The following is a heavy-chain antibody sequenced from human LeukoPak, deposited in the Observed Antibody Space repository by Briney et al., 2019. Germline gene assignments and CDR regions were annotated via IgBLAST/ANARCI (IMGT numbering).Heavy chain of an antibody. CDR3: ASNNIDWLLSPLDY. CDR2: INTNTGNP. CDR1: GYTFTSYA. V-gene: IGHV7-4-1*02. J-gene: IGHJ4*02. Sequence: GASVKVSCKASGYTFTSYAMNWVRQAPGQGLEWMGWINTNTGNPTYAQGFTGRFVFSLDTSVSTAYLQISSLKAEDTAVYYCASNNIDWLLSPLDYWGQGTLVTVSS. D-gene: IGHD3-9*01.